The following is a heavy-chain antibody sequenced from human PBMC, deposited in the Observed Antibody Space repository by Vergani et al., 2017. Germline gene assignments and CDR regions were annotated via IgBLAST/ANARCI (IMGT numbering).Heavy chain of an antibody. CDR1: GRSISSSNW. V-gene: IGHV4-4*02. Sequence: QVQLQESGPGLVKPSGTLSLTCAVSGRSISSSNWWSWVRQPPGKGLEWIGEIYHSGSTNYNPSLKSRVTISVDKSKNQFSLKLSSVTAADTAVYYCARFLTGTTIYYYYGMDVWGQGTTVTVSS. D-gene: IGHD1-20*01. CDR2: IYHSGST. CDR3: ARFLTGTTIYYYYGMDV. J-gene: IGHJ6*02.